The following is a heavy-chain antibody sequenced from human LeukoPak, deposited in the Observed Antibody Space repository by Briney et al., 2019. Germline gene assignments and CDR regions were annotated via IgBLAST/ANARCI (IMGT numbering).Heavy chain of an antibody. V-gene: IGHV5-51*01. J-gene: IGHJ6*03. CDR3: ARRTGNYYYYMDV. Sequence: GESLKISCKGSGYSFTSYWIGWVRQMPGKGLEWMGIIYPGDSDTRYSPSFQGQVTISADKSTSTAYLQWSSLKASDTAMYYCARRTGNYYYYMDVWGKGTTVTVSS. CDR1: GYSFTSYW. CDR2: IYPGDSDT. D-gene: IGHD4-17*01.